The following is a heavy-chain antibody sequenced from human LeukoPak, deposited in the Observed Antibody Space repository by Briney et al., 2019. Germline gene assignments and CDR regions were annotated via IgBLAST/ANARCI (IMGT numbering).Heavy chain of an antibody. V-gene: IGHV3-23*01. CDR2: ISGGAGNT. CDR3: AQSREIAVFGVVKPDY. D-gene: IGHD3-3*01. Sequence: SGGSLRLSCTASGFTFSTYAMSWVRQAPGKGLECVSTISGGAGNTYYADSVKGRFTISRDNSKNTLYLQMNSLRAKDTAVYYCAQSREIAVFGVVKPDYWGQGTLVTVSS. CDR1: GFTFSTYA. J-gene: IGHJ4*02.